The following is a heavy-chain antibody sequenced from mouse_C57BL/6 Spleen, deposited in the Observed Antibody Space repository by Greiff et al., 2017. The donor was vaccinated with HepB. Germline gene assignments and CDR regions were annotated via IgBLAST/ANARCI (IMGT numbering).Heavy chain of an antibody. CDR3: ARRTYGNYWYFDV. D-gene: IGHD2-1*01. CDR2: ISNLAYSI. CDR1: GFTFSDYG. Sequence: EVMLVESGGGLVQPGGSLKLSCAASGFTFSDYGMAWVRQAPRKGPEWVAFISNLAYSIYYADTVTGRFTISRENAKNTLYLEMSSLRSADTAMYYCARRTYGNYWYFDVWGTGTTVTVSS. J-gene: IGHJ1*03. V-gene: IGHV5-15*04.